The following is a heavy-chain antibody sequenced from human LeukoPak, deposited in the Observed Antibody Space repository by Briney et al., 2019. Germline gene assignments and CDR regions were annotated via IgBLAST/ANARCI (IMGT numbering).Heavy chain of an antibody. CDR3: ARGLRHRPGNMVRGVTRPSLFDY. V-gene: IGHV4-34*01. CDR2: IFYSGST. Sequence: PSETLSLTCAVHGGSLSGYYWSWIRQPPGKGLEWIGNIFYSGSTYYSPSLKSRATISLDTSRNQFSLKLNSVTAADTAVYYCARGLRHRPGNMVRGVTRPSLFDYWGQGTLVTVSS. CDR1: GGSLSGYY. D-gene: IGHD3-10*01. J-gene: IGHJ4*02.